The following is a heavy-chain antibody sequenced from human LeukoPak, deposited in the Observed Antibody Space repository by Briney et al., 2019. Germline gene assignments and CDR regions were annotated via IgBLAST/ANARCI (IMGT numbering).Heavy chain of an antibody. Sequence: PSETLSLTCTVSGGSISSSGFFWVWIRQPPGNGLEWVGSLFYSGNTYYNPSLKSRVTISVDTSQNQFSLKLTSVTAADTAVYYCVKRGTGSYYYGMDVWGQGTTVTVSS. CDR1: GGSISSSGFF. CDR2: LFYSGNT. D-gene: IGHD1-1*01. J-gene: IGHJ6*02. CDR3: VKRGTGSYYYGMDV. V-gene: IGHV4-39*01.